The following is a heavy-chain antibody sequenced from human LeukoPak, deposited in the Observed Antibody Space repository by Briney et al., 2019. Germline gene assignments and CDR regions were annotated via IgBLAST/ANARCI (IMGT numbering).Heavy chain of an antibody. CDR3: ARGGRITGTTDSFDY. Sequence: GASVKVSCKASGGTFSSYAISWVRQVPGQGLEWMGGIIPILGIANYAQKFQGRVTITADKSTSTAYMELSSLRSEDTAVYYCARGGRITGTTDSFDYWGQGTLVTVSS. V-gene: IGHV1-69*10. CDR2: IIPILGIA. D-gene: IGHD1-20*01. J-gene: IGHJ4*02. CDR1: GGTFSSYA.